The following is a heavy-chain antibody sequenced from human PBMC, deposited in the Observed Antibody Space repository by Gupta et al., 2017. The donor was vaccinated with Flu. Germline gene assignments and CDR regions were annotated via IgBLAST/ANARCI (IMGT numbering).Heavy chain of an antibody. V-gene: IGHV3-23*01. Sequence: EVQLLESGGGLLQPGGSLRLSCVASGFTFNNNVMSWVRQAPGKRLEWVSAISGSSDSTYYSGSVKGRFTISRDNSKNTLYLQLNSLRAEDTAVYYCAKEGAPPRGHYACWSGSYTPSYFENWGQGALVTVSS. CDR2: ISGSSDST. CDR3: AKEGAPPRGHYACWSGSYTPSYFEN. J-gene: IGHJ4*02. D-gene: IGHD3-3*01. CDR1: GFTFNNNV.